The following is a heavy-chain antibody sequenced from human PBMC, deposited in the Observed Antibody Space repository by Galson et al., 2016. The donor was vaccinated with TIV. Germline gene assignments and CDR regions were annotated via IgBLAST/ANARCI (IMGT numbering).Heavy chain of an antibody. D-gene: IGHD2-15*01. CDR1: GYILASHV. CDR3: AREGENRGSYIAY. J-gene: IGHJ4*02. CDR2: INVGNGDR. V-gene: IGHV1-3*01. Sequence: SVKVSCKASGYILASHVMHWVRQAPGQRPEWMGWINVGNGDRKYSQRLQGRVTLSGDTSANTAFMELSSLRFEDTAVYFCAREGENRGSYIAYWGQGTLVTVSS.